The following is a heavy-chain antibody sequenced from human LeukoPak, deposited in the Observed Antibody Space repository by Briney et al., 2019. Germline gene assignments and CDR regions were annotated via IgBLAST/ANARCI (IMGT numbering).Heavy chain of an antibody. Sequence: SETLSLTCAVYGGSFSGYYWSWIRQPPGKGLEWIGEINHSGTTNYNPSLKSRVTISVDTSKNQFSLKLSSVTAAATAVYYWTSGRRYYYDSGGIEDYWGQGTLVTVPS. CDR1: GGSFSGYY. CDR2: INHSGTT. J-gene: IGHJ4*02. D-gene: IGHD3-10*01. V-gene: IGHV4-34*01. CDR3: TSGRRYYYDSGGIEDY.